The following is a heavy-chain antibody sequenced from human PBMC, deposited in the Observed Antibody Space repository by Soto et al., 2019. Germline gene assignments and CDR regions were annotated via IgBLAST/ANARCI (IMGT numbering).Heavy chain of an antibody. CDR1: GGSIRTYY. D-gene: IGHD2-21*02. V-gene: IGHV4-59*13. CDR2: MSYSGRT. J-gene: IGHJ4*02. CDR3: ARVGATAEFDY. Sequence: SETLSLTCTVSGGSIRTYYWSWIRQPPGKRLEWIGYMSYSGRTDYNFSLKSRVTISGDTSKNHFSLKLTSVTAADTAIYYCARVGATAEFDYWGLGTLVTVSS.